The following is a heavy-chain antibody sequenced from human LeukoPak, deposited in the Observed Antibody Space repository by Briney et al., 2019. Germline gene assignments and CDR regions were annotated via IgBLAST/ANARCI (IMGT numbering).Heavy chain of an antibody. Sequence: PGGSLRLSCAASGFTVSSNYMSWVHQAPGKGLEWVSVIYSGGSTYYADSVKGRFTISRDNSKNTLYLQMNSLRAEDTAVYYCARPYSGYVDCWGQGTLVTVSS. CDR2: IYSGGST. CDR3: ARPYSGYVDC. J-gene: IGHJ4*02. V-gene: IGHV3-66*04. CDR1: GFTVSSNY. D-gene: IGHD5-12*01.